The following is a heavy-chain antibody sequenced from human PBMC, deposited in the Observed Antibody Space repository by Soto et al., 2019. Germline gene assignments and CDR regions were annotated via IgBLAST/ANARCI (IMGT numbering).Heavy chain of an antibody. CDR1: GGTFSSYA. Sequence: SVKVSCKASGGTFSSYAISWVRQAPGQGLEWMGGIIPIFGTANYAQKFQGRVTITADESTSTAYMELSSLRSEDTAVYYCARAPSSELTDYYYYYGMDVWGQGTTVTVSS. CDR3: ARAPSSELTDYYYYYGMDV. CDR2: IIPIFGTA. D-gene: IGHD1-7*01. V-gene: IGHV1-69*13. J-gene: IGHJ6*02.